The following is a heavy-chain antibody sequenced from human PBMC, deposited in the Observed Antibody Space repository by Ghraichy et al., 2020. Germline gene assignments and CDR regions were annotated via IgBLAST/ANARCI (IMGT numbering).Heavy chain of an antibody. V-gene: IGHV1-69*13. CDR2: IIPIFGTA. Sequence: SVKVSCKASGGTFSSYAISWVRQAPGQGLEWMGGIIPIFGTANYAQKFQGRVTITADESTSTAYMELSSLRSEDTAVYYCARSDWSTSCSCYYYGMDVWGQGTTVTVSS. CDR1: GGTFSSYA. D-gene: IGHD2-2*01. J-gene: IGHJ6*02. CDR3: ARSDWSTSCSCYYYGMDV.